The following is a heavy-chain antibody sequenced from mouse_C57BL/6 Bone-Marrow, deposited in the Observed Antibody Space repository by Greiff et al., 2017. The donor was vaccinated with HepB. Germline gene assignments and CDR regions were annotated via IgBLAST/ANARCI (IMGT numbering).Heavy chain of an antibody. CDR1: GYTFTSYW. CDR3: EIGVNFAYYSNYDAMDY. J-gene: IGHJ4*01. D-gene: IGHD2-5*01. CDR2: IHPTDSDT. Sequence: QVQLQQPGAELVKPGASVKVSCKASGYTFTSYWMHWVKQRPGQGLEWIGRIHPTDSDTNYNQKFKGKATLTVDKSSSTAYMQLSSLTSEDSAVYYCEIGVNFAYYSNYDAMDYWGQGTSVTVSS. V-gene: IGHV1-74*01.